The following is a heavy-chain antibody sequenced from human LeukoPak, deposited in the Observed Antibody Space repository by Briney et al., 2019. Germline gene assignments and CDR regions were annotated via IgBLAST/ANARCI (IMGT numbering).Heavy chain of an antibody. CDR3: ARDLRYCSSTSCYGGFFGY. Sequence: GASVKVSCKASGYTFTSYGISWVRQAPGQGLEWMGWISAYNGNTNYAQKLQGRVTMTTDTSTSTAYMELRSLRSDDTAVYYCARDLRYCSSTSCYGGFFGYWGQETLVTVSS. D-gene: IGHD2-2*01. V-gene: IGHV1-18*01. J-gene: IGHJ4*02. CDR2: ISAYNGNT. CDR1: GYTFTSYG.